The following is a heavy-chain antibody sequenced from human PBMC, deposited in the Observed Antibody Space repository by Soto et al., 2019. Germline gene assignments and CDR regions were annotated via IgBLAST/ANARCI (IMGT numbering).Heavy chain of an antibody. CDR3: SKTRSYSTYDYGMDV. Sequence: SQTPSLPCAISGDSVSSNSAAWNWIRQSPSRGLEWRGRTYYRSKWYNDYALSVKSRITINPDTSQNQFSLQLNYVTPEDTAVYYCSKTRSYSTYDYGMDVWGQGTTVTVSS. D-gene: IGHD1-26*01. CDR1: GDSVSSNSAA. V-gene: IGHV6-1*01. CDR2: TYYRSKWYN. J-gene: IGHJ6*02.